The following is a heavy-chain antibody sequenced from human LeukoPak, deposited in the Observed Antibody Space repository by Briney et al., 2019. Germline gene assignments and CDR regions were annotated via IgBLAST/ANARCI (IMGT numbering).Heavy chain of an antibody. CDR3: ARGYGAGNYRRPFYGMDV. Sequence: GGSLTLSCEASGFNFNDYGMTWVRQAPGKGLEGVSGLNWNGDITRYADSVKGRFTISRDNAKNSVYLQMDSLRVEDTAFYYCARGYGAGNYRRPFYGMDVWGQGTTVTVSS. V-gene: IGHV3-20*04. CDR1: GFNFNDYG. J-gene: IGHJ6*02. CDR2: LNWNGDIT. D-gene: IGHD3-10*01.